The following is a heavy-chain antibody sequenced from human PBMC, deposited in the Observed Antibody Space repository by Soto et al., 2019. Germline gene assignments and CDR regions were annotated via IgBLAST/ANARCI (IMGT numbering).Heavy chain of an antibody. CDR3: ARQSAYNWNDEGFDP. D-gene: IGHD1-20*01. CDR2: TYYRSKWYN. CDR1: GDSVSSNSAA. Sequence: SQTLSLTCAISGDSVSSNSAAWNWIRQSPSRGLEWLGRTYYRSKWYNDYAVSVKSRITINPDTSKNQFSLQLNSVTPEDTAVYYCARQSAYNWNDEGFDPWGQGALVTVSS. V-gene: IGHV6-1*01. J-gene: IGHJ5*02.